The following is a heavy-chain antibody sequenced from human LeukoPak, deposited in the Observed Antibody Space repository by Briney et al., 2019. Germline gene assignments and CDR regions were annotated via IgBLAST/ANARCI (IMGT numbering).Heavy chain of an antibody. J-gene: IGHJ6*02. CDR3: ARERSDYYGSGTYYYYYGMDV. Sequence: PGRSLRLSCAASGFTFSSYGMHWVRQAPGKGLEWVAVIWYDGSNKYYADSVKGRFTISRDNSKNTLYLQMNSLRAEDTAVYYCARERSDYYGSGTYYYYYGMDVWGQGTTVTVSS. D-gene: IGHD3-10*01. V-gene: IGHV3-33*01. CDR1: GFTFSSYG. CDR2: IWYDGSNK.